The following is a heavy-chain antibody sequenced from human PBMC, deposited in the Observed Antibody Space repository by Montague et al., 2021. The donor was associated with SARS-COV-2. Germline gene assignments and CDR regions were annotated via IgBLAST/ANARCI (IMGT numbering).Heavy chain of an antibody. J-gene: IGHJ4*02. CDR3: ARDADRIKYGLFDY. D-gene: IGHD3/OR15-3a*01. CDR1: GFTFSTSG. CDR2: MSYGGTET. V-gene: IGHV3-33*01. Sequence: SLRLSCPASGFTFSTSGMHWVRQTPDKGLEWVALMSYGGTETYYADSVKGRFTISRDNSKYTVYLQMDSLRVEDTAIYYCARDADRIKYGLFDYWGRGTRVTVSS.